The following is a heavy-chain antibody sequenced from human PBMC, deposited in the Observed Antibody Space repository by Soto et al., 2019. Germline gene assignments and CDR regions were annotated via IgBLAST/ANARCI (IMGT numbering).Heavy chain of an antibody. J-gene: IGHJ6*02. D-gene: IGHD2-2*01. Sequence: QVQLVESGGGLIKPGGSLRLSCAASGFTFSDYYMSWIRQAPGKGLEWVSYISSSGSIIYYVDSVKGRFTISRDNAKNSLYLQMNRLRAEDTAVYYCAVGGGEVPGYYYYGMDVWGQGTTVTVSS. CDR1: GFTFSDYY. V-gene: IGHV3-11*01. CDR2: ISSSGSII. CDR3: AVGGGEVPGYYYYGMDV.